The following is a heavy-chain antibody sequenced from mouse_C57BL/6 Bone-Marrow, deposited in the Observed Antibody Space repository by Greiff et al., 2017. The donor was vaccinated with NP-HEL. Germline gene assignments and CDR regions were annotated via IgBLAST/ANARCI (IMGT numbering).Heavy chain of an antibody. Sequence: EVQLQQSGPELVKPGASVKISCKASGYTFTDYYMNWVKQSHGKSLEWIGDINPNNGGTSYNQKFKGKATLTVDKSSSTAYMELRSLTSEDSAVYYCAREGYYIDDWGQGTTLTVAA. V-gene: IGHV1-26*01. CDR2: INPNNGGT. CDR3: AREGYYIDD. CDR1: GYTFTDYY. J-gene: IGHJ2*01.